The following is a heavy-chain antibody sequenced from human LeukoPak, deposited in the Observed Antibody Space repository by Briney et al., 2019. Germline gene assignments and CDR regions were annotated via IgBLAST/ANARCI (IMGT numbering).Heavy chain of an antibody. CDR2: IYYSGST. D-gene: IGHD2-2*01. V-gene: IGHV4-31*03. Sequence: SETLSLTCTVSGGSISSGGYYWSWIRQHPEKGLEWIGYIYYSGSTYYNPSLKSRVTISVDTSKNQFSLKLSSVTAADTAVYYCARVTIVVVPAAQTGGWFDPWGQGTLVTVSS. CDR3: ARVTIVVVPAAQTGGWFDP. CDR1: GGSISSGGYY. J-gene: IGHJ5*02.